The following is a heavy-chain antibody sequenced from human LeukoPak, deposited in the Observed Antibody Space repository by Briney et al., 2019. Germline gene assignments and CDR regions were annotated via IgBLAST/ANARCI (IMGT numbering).Heavy chain of an antibody. V-gene: IGHV1-69*05. Sequence: GSSVKVSCKASGGTFSSYTISWVRQAPGQGLEWMGGIIPIFGTANYAQKFQGRVTITTDESTSTAYMELSSLRSEDTAVYYCARPSVSGYYYSFDYWGQGTPVTVSS. D-gene: IGHD3-22*01. J-gene: IGHJ4*02. CDR3: ARPSVSGYYYSFDY. CDR2: IIPIFGTA. CDR1: GGTFSSYT.